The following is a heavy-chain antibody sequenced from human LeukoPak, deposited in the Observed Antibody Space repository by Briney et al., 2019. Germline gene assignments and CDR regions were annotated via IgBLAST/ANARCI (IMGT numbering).Heavy chain of an antibody. J-gene: IGHJ6*03. CDR3: AKESGYEYYYYYYMDV. CDR2: ISAGGTI. CDR1: GFIFSDYY. D-gene: IGHD5-12*01. Sequence: PGGSLRLSCAASGFIFSDYYMSWIRQAPGKGLEWVSYISAGGTIYYADSVKGRFTISRDNAKNSLYLQMNSLRAEDMAVYYCAKESGYEYYYYYYMDVWGKGTTVTISS. V-gene: IGHV3-11*01.